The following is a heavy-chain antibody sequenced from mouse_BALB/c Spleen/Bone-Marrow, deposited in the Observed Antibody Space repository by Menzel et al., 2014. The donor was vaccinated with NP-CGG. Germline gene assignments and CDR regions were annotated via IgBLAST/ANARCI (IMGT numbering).Heavy chain of an antibody. CDR3: TRGEVQAMDY. V-gene: IGHV1S127*01. Sequence: SGAELVKPGASVKMSCKASGYTFTSYWMHWVKQRPGQGLEWIGVIDPSDSYTSYNQKFEGKATLTVDTSSSTAYIQLSSLTSEDSAVYYCTRGEVQAMDYWGQGTSVTVSS. CDR2: IDPSDSYT. D-gene: IGHD2-14*01. CDR1: GYTFTSYW. J-gene: IGHJ4*01.